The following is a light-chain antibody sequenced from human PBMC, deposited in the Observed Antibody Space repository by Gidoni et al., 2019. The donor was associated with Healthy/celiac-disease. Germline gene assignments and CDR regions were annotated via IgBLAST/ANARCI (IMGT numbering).Light chain of an antibody. CDR2: GAS. J-gene: IGKJ2*01. CDR1: QRLSSS. CDR3: QQYSNWPPYT. V-gene: IGKV3-15*01. Sequence: EIVMTQSPATLSVSPGERPTLSCRASQRLSSSLAWYQQKPGQAPRLLIYGASTRATGIPARFSGSGSGTEFTLTISSLQSEDFAVYYCQQYSNWPPYTFGQGTKLEIK.